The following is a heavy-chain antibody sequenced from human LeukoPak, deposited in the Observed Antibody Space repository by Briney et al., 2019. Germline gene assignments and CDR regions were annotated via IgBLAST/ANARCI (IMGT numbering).Heavy chain of an antibody. D-gene: IGHD3-22*01. J-gene: IGHJ5*02. CDR1: GFTFSYYA. CDR2: ISGSGGTT. V-gene: IGHV3-23*01. CDR3: AKTPLNYYDSSGYNNWFDP. Sequence: GGSLRLSCAASGFTFSYYAMTWVRQAPGKGLEWVSAISGSGGTTFYADSVKGRFTISRDNSKNTLFLQMNSLRAEDTAVYYCAKTPLNYYDSSGYNNWFDPWGQGTPVTVSS.